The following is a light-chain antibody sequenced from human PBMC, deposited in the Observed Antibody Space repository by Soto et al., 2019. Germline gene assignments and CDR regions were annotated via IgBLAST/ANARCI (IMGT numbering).Light chain of an antibody. Sequence: DIQMTQSPSFLSASVGDRVTITCRASQRIDNFLNWYQQKPGKAPKLLIYGASSLQSGVPSRFCGSGSGTDFTLTITSLQPEDSATYHCQQRYKTSLSSFGQGTKVEIK. CDR2: GAS. CDR1: QRIDNF. CDR3: QQRYKTSLSS. V-gene: IGKV1-39*01. J-gene: IGKJ2*01.